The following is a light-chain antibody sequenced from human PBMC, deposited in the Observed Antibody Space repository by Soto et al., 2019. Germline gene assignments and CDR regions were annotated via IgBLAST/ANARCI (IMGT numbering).Light chain of an antibody. Sequence: PGERATLSCRASQSVSSYLAWYQQKPGQAPRLLIYDASNRATGIPVRFSGSGSGTDFTLTISSLEPEDFAVYYCQQRSNWPPITFGQGTRLEIK. CDR1: QSVSSY. CDR3: QQRSNWPPIT. CDR2: DAS. J-gene: IGKJ5*01. V-gene: IGKV3-11*01.